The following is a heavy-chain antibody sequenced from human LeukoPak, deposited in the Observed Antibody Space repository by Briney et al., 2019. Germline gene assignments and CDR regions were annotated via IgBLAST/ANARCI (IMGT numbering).Heavy chain of an antibody. D-gene: IGHD4-23*01. CDR3: ARDDYGGELDI. CDR1: GFTFSRYW. CDR2: INSDGSST. J-gene: IGHJ3*02. V-gene: IGHV3-74*01. Sequence: PGGSLRLSCAASGFTFSRYWMHWVRQAPGKGLLWVSRINSDGSSTYYADSVKGRFTTSRDNAKNALHLQMNSLTAEDTAVYYCARDDYGGELDIWGQGTVVTVSS.